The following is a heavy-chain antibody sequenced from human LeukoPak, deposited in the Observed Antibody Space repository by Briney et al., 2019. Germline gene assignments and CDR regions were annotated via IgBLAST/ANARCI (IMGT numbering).Heavy chain of an antibody. CDR1: GFTFSSYA. CDR2: ISGSGGST. CDR3: AKVLLLSGYYGSGSSLDY. V-gene: IGHV3-23*01. J-gene: IGHJ4*02. D-gene: IGHD3-10*01. Sequence: GGSLRLSCAASGFTFSSYAMSWVRQAPGKGLEWVSAISGSGGSTYYADSVKGRFTISRDNSKNTLYLQMNSLRAEDTAVYYCAKVLLLSGYYGSGSSLDYWGQGTLVTVSS.